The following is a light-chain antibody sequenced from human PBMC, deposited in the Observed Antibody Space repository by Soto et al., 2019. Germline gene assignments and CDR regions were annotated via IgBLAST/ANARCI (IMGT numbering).Light chain of an antibody. CDR2: GSS. V-gene: IGKV3-20*01. Sequence: VLTQSPGTLSLSPGERATLSCRASQTLSSRHLAWYQQKPGQAPRLLIYGSSSRATDIPDRFSGSGSGTDFTLTISTLEPEDFATYYCQQYNSYWTFGQGTKVDIK. J-gene: IGKJ1*01. CDR1: QTLSSRH. CDR3: QQYNSYWT.